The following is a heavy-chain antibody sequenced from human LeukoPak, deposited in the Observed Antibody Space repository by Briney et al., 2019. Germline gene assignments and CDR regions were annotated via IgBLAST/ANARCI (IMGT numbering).Heavy chain of an antibody. Sequence: GRSLRLSCAASGFTFSSYGMHWVRQAPGKGLEWVAVIWYDGSNKYYADSVKGRFTISRDNSKNTLYLQMNSLRAEDTAVYYCARGPLYNWNDVGFDPWGQGTLVTVSX. J-gene: IGHJ5*02. D-gene: IGHD1-20*01. CDR2: IWYDGSNK. V-gene: IGHV3-33*01. CDR3: ARGPLYNWNDVGFDP. CDR1: GFTFSSYG.